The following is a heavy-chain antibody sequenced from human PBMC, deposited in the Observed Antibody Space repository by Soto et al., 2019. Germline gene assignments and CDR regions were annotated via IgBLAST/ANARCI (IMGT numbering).Heavy chain of an antibody. CDR1: GGSISSSSYY. V-gene: IGHV4-39*01. D-gene: IGHD3-22*01. Sequence: PSETLSLTCTVSGGSISSSSYYCGWIRQPPGKGLEWIGSIYYSGSTYYNPSLKSRVTISVDTSKNQFSLKLSSVTAADTAVYYCARHLPRSYYDSSGCFDSWGRETLISVYS. CDR2: IYYSGST. J-gene: IGHJ4*02. CDR3: ARHLPRSYYDSSGCFDS.